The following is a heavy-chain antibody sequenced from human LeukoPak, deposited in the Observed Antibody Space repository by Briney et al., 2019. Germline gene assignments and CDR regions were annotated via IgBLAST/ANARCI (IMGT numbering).Heavy chain of an antibody. CDR2: MDPKSGKT. CDR1: GYTFTNYD. J-gene: IGHJ6*02. CDR3: ARQPSSAPGGGV. V-gene: IGHV1-8*01. D-gene: IGHD1-1*01. Sequence: ASGKVSCTASGYTFTNYDINWMRQATGHGLEWMGWMDPKSGKTGYVQKFQGRVTMTRDTSINTAYMELSSLTFDDTGVYYCARQPSSAPGGGVWGQGTTVTVSS.